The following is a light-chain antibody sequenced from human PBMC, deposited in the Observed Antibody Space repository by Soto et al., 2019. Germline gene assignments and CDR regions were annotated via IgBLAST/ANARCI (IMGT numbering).Light chain of an antibody. CDR2: GAS. CDR1: QSIGRW. CDR3: QHYNSYSEA. J-gene: IGKJ1*01. Sequence: DIQMTQSPSTLSASVGDTVTVTCRASQSIGRWLAWYQQKPGKAPKLLIYGASTLQSGVPSRFSGSGSGTEFTLTISSLQPDDFATYYCQHYNSYSEAFGQGTKVDIK. V-gene: IGKV1-5*01.